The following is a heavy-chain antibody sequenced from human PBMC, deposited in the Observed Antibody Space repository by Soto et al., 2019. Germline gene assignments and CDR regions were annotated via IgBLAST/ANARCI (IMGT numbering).Heavy chain of an antibody. V-gene: IGHV4-59*01. CDR1: GGSISSYY. J-gene: IGHJ5*02. CDR3: ARGSGYSYGGFAP. D-gene: IGHD5-18*01. CDR2: IYYSGST. Sequence: PSQTLSLTCTVSGGSISSYYWSLKRQPPGKGLEWIEYIYYSGSTNYNPSLKSRVTISVDTSKNQFSLKLSSVTAADTAVYYGARGSGYSYGGFAPWGQGTLVTVSS.